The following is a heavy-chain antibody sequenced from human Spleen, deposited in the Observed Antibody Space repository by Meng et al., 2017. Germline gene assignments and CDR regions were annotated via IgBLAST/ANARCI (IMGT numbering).Heavy chain of an antibody. CDR2: INHSGST. CDR3: ARAGWGGYNTSGAFDI. CDR1: GGSISSSSYY. D-gene: IGHD5-24*01. V-gene: IGHV4-39*07. J-gene: IGHJ3*02. Sequence: SETLSLTCTVSGGSISSSSYYWGWIRQPPGKGLEWIGEINHSGSTYYNPSLKSRVTISVDTSKNQFSLKLSSVTAADTAVYYCARAGWGGYNTSGAFDIWGQGTMVTVSS.